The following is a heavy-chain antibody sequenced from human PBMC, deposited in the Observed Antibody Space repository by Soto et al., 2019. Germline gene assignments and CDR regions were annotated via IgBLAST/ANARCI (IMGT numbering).Heavy chain of an antibody. CDR2: IYDSGNT. CDR1: GGSISSSGYY. D-gene: IGHD5-12*01. J-gene: IGHJ5*02. Sequence: QVQLQESGPGLVKPSQTLSHTCTVSGGSISSSGYYWSWIRQHPGKGLEWIGYIYDSGNTYYNPSLKSRVTISVDTSKNQFSLKLSSVTAADTAVYYCAREEGGGYDHRWFDPWGQGTLVTVSS. CDR3: AREEGGGYDHRWFDP. V-gene: IGHV4-31*03.